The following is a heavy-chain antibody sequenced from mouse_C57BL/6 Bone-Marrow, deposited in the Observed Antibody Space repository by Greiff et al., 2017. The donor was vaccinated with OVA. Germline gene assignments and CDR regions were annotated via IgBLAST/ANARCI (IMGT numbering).Heavy chain of an antibody. CDR3: AKEDYAGDY. D-gene: IGHD2-4*01. CDR1: GYSITSGYY. Sequence: EVQLVESGPGLVKPSQSLSLTCSVTGYSITSGYYWNWIRQFPGNKLEWMGYISYDGSNNYNPSLKNRISITRDTSKNQFFLKLNSVTTEDTATHICAKEDYAGDYWGQGTTLTVSS. CDR2: ISYDGSN. V-gene: IGHV3-6*01. J-gene: IGHJ2*01.